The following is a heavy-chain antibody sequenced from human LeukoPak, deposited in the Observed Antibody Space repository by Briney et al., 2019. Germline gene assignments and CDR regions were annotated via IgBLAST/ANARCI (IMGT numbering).Heavy chain of an antibody. J-gene: IGHJ4*02. D-gene: IGHD5-12*01. CDR2: ISNSGDAT. CDR3: AADPVTTDLRGYSGYDQC. CDR1: GFTFSNYA. V-gene: IGHV3-23*01. Sequence: GGSLRLSCAASGFTFSNYAMSWVRQAPGKGLEWVSTISNSGDATYYADSVKGRFTISRDNSKNTLYLQMNSLRAEDTAVYYCAADPVTTDLRGYSGYDQCWGQGTLVTVSS.